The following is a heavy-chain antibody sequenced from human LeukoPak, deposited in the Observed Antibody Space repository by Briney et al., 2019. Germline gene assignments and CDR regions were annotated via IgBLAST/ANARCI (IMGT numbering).Heavy chain of an antibody. Sequence: GGSLRLSCAASGFTFSIYSMNRVRQAPGKGLEWVSIIFGDGSTYYADSVKGRFSISRDGSKNTLYLQLDSLGAEDTAVYYCAKGGDGFESWGQGTLVTVSS. V-gene: IGHV3-66*01. CDR2: IFGDGST. J-gene: IGHJ4*02. D-gene: IGHD5-24*01. CDR1: GFTFSIYS. CDR3: AKGGDGFES.